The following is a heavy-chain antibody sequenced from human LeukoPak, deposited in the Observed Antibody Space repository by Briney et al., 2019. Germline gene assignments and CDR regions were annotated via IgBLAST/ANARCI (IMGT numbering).Heavy chain of an antibody. D-gene: IGHD5-18*01. Sequence: SETLSLTCAVYGGSFSGYYWSWIRQPPGKGLEWIGEINHSGSTNYNPSLKSRVTISVDTSKNQFSLKLSSVTAADTAVYYCARGPRVAKVQYYYYGMDVWGKGTTVTVSS. J-gene: IGHJ6*04. CDR2: INHSGST. CDR3: ARGPRVAKVQYYYYGMDV. V-gene: IGHV4-34*01. CDR1: GGSFSGYY.